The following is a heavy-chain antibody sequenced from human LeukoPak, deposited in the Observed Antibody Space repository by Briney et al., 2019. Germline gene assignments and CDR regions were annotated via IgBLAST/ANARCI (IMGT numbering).Heavy chain of an antibody. CDR2: ISGSGGST. V-gene: IGHV3-23*01. D-gene: IGHD6-13*01. CDR3: AKVLAAAGALSTDAFDI. Sequence: GGSLRLSCAASGFTFSNAWMCWVRLAPGKGREWVSAISGSGGSTYYADSVKGRFTISRDNSKNTLYLQMNSLRAEDTAVYYCAKVLAAAGALSTDAFDIWGQGTMVTVST. J-gene: IGHJ3*02. CDR1: GFTFSNAW.